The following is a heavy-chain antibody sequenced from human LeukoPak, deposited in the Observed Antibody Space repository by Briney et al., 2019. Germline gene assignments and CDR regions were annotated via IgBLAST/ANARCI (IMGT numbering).Heavy chain of an antibody. CDR1: GFTFSSYS. J-gene: IGHJ3*02. CDR3: ARVSQTIRFLEWLHAFDI. V-gene: IGHV3-21*01. D-gene: IGHD3-3*01. CDR2: ISSSSSYI. Sequence: PGGSLRLSCAASGFTFSSYSMNWVRQAPGKGLEWVSSISSSSSYIYYADSVKGRFTISRDNAKNSLYLQMSSLRAEDTAVYYCARVSQTIRFLEWLHAFDIWGQGTMVTVSS.